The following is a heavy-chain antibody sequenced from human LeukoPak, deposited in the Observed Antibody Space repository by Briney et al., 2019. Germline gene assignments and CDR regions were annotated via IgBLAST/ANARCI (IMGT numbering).Heavy chain of an antibody. Sequence: PGGSLRLSCAASGFTFSSYWMNWARQAPGKGLEWVASINHNGNVNYYVDSVKGRFTISRDNAKNSLYLQMSNLRAEDTAVYYCARDSLGMSTLDSWGQGTLVTVSS. V-gene: IGHV3-7*03. CDR1: GFTFSSYW. D-gene: IGHD5/OR15-5a*01. CDR3: ARDSLGMSTLDS. CDR2: INHNGNVN. J-gene: IGHJ4*02.